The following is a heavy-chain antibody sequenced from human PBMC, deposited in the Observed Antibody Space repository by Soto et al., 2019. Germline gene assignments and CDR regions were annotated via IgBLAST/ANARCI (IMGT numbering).Heavy chain of an antibody. CDR3: AKLQYPRTTPLQH. CDR1: GFTFSDYG. J-gene: IGHJ1*01. D-gene: IGHD2-2*01. Sequence: PGGSLRLSCAASGFTFSDYGMSWVRQAPGKGLEWVSVIGGSGGSTYYADSVKGRFTVSRDNSKNTLYLQMNSLRAEDTAVYYCAKLQYPRTTPLQHWGQGTLVTVSS. V-gene: IGHV3-23*01. CDR2: IGGSGGST.